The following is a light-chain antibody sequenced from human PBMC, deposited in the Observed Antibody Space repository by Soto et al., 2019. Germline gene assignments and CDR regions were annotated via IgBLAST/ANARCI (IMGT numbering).Light chain of an antibody. J-gene: IGLJ1*01. CDR3: SSYSSGATLN. CDR2: EVS. Sequence: PPSRSRAPGQSIPLSFSGARSGVCTYNYVSWYRMHPGKAPKLMIYEVSNRPSGVSNRFSGSKSGNTASLTISGLQTEDEADYDGSSYSSGATLNFGTGNKGTVL. V-gene: IGLV2-14*01. CDR1: RSGVCTYNY.